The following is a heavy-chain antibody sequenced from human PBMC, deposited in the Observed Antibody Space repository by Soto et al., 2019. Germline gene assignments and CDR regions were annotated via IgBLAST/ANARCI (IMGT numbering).Heavy chain of an antibody. Sequence: SETLSLTCTVSGASIRSTDYYWSWIRQAPGKGLEWIGYVYYTGSTYYNPSLMSRLTISVDTSKNQFSLKLTSVTAAETSVYYCVRTARQGAVAPHWFDRWGQGTQVTVSS. CDR2: VYYTGST. CDR1: GASIRSTDYY. D-gene: IGHD2-21*02. V-gene: IGHV4-30-4*01. J-gene: IGHJ5*02. CDR3: VRTARQGAVAPHWFDR.